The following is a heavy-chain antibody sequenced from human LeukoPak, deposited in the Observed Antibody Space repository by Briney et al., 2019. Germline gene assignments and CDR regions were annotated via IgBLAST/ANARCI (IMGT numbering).Heavy chain of an antibody. Sequence: ASVKVSCKASGYTFTNYYMHWVRQAPGQGLEWMGIINPSGGGTSYAQKFQGRLTMTRDMSTSTVYMELSSLRSEDTAVYYCARDRGDYEDDYWGQGTLVTVSS. J-gene: IGHJ4*02. CDR1: GYTFTNYY. CDR3: ARDRGDYEDDY. D-gene: IGHD4-17*01. CDR2: INPSGGGT. V-gene: IGHV1-46*01.